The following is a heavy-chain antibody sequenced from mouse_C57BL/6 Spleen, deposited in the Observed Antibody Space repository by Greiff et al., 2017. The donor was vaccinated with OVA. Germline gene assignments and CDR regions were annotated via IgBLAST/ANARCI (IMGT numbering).Heavy chain of an antibody. D-gene: IGHD3-1*01. J-gene: IGHJ2*01. CDR1: GYTFTSYW. V-gene: IGHV1-53*01. CDR2: INPSNGGT. CDR3: AIEGTSLYFDY. Sequence: VQLQQPGTELVKPGASVKLSCKASGYTFTSYWMHWVKQRPGQGLEWIGNINPSNGGTNYNEKFKSKATLTVDKSSSPAYLQLIILSSEDSAVYYCAIEGTSLYFDYWGQGTTLTVSS.